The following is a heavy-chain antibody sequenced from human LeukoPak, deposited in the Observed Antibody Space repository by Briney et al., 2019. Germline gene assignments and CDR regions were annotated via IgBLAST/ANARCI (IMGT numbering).Heavy chain of an antibody. J-gene: IGHJ5*02. D-gene: IGHD3-9*01. V-gene: IGHV4-59*01. Sequence: PSETLSLTCTVSGGSISSYYWSRIRQPPGKGLEWIGYIYYSGSTNYNPSLKSRVTISVDTPKNQFSLKLSSVTAADTAVYYCARGTHYDILTGLIPTGGWFDPWGQGTLVTVSS. CDR1: GGSISSYY. CDR3: ARGTHYDILTGLIPTGGWFDP. CDR2: IYYSGST.